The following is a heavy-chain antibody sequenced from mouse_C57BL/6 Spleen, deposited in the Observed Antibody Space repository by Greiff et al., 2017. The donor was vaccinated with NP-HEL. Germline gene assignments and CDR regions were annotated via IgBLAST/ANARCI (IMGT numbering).Heavy chain of an antibody. J-gene: IGHJ4*01. CDR3: AREGGGSIYYAMDY. CDR1: GFSFTTGYFR. D-gene: IGHD1-1*01. CDR2: IYYCGTL. V-gene: IGHV3-5*01. Sequence: VQLKESGPGLVQPSQTVFLTCTVTGFSFTTGYFRWSWLRHFPGITLVCLVFIYYCGTLSYNPSLKSRTTLTIDTPNNQFFLEMNSLTAEDTATYYCAREGGGSIYYAMDYWGQGTSVTVSS.